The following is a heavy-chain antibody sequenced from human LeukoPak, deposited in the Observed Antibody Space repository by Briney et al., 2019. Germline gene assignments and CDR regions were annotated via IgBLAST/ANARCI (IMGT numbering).Heavy chain of an antibody. J-gene: IGHJ1*01. CDR1: GFSLSTSGVG. D-gene: IGHD2-2*02. CDR2: IYWDDDK. Sequence: ESGPTLVRPTQTLTLTCTFSGFSLSTSGVGVAWIRQPPGKALEWLALIYWDDDKRYSPSLKSRLTITKDTSKNQVVLTMTNMDPVDTATYYCAHRGYCSSTSCYSPSVYFQHWGQGTLVTVSS. V-gene: IGHV2-5*02. CDR3: AHRGYCSSTSCYSPSVYFQH.